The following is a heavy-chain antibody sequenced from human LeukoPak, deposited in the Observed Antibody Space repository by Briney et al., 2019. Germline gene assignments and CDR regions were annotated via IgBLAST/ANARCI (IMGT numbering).Heavy chain of an antibody. CDR1: GFTFSDYY. CDR3: ATGGSSGYFDY. J-gene: IGHJ4*02. CDR2: IYSGGST. Sequence: GGSLRLSCAASGFTFSDYYMSWVRQAPGKGLEWVSVIYSGGSTYYADSVKGRFTISRDNSKNTLYLQMNSLRAEDTAVYYCATGGSSGYFDYWGQGTLVTVSS. D-gene: IGHD3-22*01. V-gene: IGHV3-53*01.